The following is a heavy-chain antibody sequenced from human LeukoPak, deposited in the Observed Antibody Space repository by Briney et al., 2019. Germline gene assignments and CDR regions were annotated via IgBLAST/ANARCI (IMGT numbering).Heavy chain of an antibody. CDR1: GGSISSGGYY. J-gene: IGHJ4*02. V-gene: IGHV4-31*03. D-gene: IGHD3-22*01. CDR2: IYYSGST. CDR3: ATYYYDSSGHYFDY. Sequence: SQTLSLTCTVSGGSISSGGYYWSWTRQHPGKGLEWIGYIYYSGSTYYNPSLKSRVTISVDTSKNQFSLKLSSVTAADTAVYYCATYYYDSSGHYFDYWGQGTLVTVSS.